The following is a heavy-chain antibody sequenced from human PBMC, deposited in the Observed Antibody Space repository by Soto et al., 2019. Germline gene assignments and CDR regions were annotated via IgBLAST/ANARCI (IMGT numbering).Heavy chain of an antibody. Sequence: EVQLVESGGGLVQPGGSLRLSCAASGFTFSGFSMNWVRQAPGKGLEWVSYITSSSSTIYYADSVKGRFTISRDNGENSLHLQMNSLRDEDTAVYYCARVRIVAASKLYGMDVGGQGTTVTVSS. J-gene: IGHJ6*02. CDR2: ITSSSSTI. CDR3: ARVRIVAASKLYGMDV. V-gene: IGHV3-48*02. D-gene: IGHD6-13*01. CDR1: GFTFSGFS.